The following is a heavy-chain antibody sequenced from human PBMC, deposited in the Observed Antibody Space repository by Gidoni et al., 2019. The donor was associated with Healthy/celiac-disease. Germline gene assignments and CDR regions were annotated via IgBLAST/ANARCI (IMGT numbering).Heavy chain of an antibody. CDR2: NYHSGST. CDR3: ARSYSSSWHPGLVLH. J-gene: IGHJ4*02. Sequence: QVQLQESGPGLVKPSQTLSLTCAVSGYSIRSGYYWGWIRQPPGKGLEWIGSNYHSGSTYYSPSLKSRVTISVDTSKNQFSLKLSSVTAADTAVYYCARSYSSSWHPGLVLHWGQGTLVTVSS. CDR1: GYSIRSGYY. D-gene: IGHD6-13*01. V-gene: IGHV4-38-2*01.